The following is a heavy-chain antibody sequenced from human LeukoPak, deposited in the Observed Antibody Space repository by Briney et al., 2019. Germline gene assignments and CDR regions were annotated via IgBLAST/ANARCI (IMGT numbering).Heavy chain of an antibody. J-gene: IGHJ3*02. CDR1: GFTFSSHS. CDR2: ISSGSGYM. CDR3: ARPTSTTSNDGFGI. V-gene: IGHV3-21*01. D-gene: IGHD2-2*01. Sequence: GGSLRLSCAASGFTFSSHSMNWVRQAPGQGLEWVSSISSGSGYMYYADSVKGRFTISRDNARNSLFLQMNSLRAEDTAIYYCARPTSTTSNDGFGIWGRGTMVTVSS.